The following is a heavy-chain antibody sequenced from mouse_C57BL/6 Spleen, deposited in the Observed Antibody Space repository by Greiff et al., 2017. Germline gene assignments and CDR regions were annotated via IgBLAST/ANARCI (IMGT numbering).Heavy chain of an antibody. J-gene: IGHJ2*01. CDR1: GYTFTDYN. CDR3: ARPDYGSSLYYFDC. V-gene: IGHV1-18*01. Sequence: VQLKQSGPELVKPGASVKIPCKASGYTFTDYNMDWVKQSHGKSLEWIGDINPNNGGTIYNQKFKGKATLTVDKSSSTAYMELRSLTSEDTAVXYCARPDYGSSLYYFDCWGQGTTLTVSS. D-gene: IGHD1-1*01. CDR2: INPNNGGT.